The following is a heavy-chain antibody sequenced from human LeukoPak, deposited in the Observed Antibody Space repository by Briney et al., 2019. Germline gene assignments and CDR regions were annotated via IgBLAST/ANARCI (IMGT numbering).Heavy chain of an antibody. J-gene: IGHJ4*02. CDR3: AKVGNLPGIAAAGRRNHFDY. CDR1: GFTFSTYA. Sequence: PGGSLRLSCAASGFTFSTYAMSWVRQAPGKGLEWVSGISGSGGTTYSADSVKGRFTVSRDNSKNTLYLQMNSLRAEDTAIYYCAKVGNLPGIAAAGRRNHFDYWGQGTLVTVSS. D-gene: IGHD6-13*01. V-gene: IGHV3-23*01. CDR2: ISGSGGTT.